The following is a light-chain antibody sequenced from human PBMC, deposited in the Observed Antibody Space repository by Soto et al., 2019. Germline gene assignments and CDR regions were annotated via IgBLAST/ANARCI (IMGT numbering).Light chain of an antibody. CDR2: DVS. V-gene: IGLV2-14*01. J-gene: IGLJ2*01. CDR3: SSYTIRSADHVV. CDR1: SSDVGGYKY. Sequence: QSVLTQPGSVSGSPGQSISISCTGTSSDVGGYKYVSWYQQHPGKDPKLMIYDVSNRPSGVSNRFSGSKSDNTASLTISGLQAEDEADYDCSSYTIRSADHVVFGGGTKLTVL.